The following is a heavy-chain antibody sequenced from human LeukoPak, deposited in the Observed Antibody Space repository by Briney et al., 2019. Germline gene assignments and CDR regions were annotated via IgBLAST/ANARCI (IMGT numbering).Heavy chain of an antibody. CDR1: GGSISSSTYY. V-gene: IGHV4-61*05. CDR2: IYFRGST. D-gene: IGHD1-1*01. J-gene: IGHJ2*01. CDR3: ARGRTLNFWYFDL. Sequence: SETLPLTCTVSGGSISSSTYYWGWIRQPPGKGLEWIGYIYFRGSTNYNPSLKSRVTISVDTSKNQFSLKLRSVTAADTAVYYCARGRTLNFWYFDLWGRGTLVTVSS.